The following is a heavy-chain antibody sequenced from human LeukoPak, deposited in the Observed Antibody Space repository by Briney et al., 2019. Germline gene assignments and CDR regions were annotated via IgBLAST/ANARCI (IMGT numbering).Heavy chain of an antibody. J-gene: IGHJ4*02. CDR3: AREDLGAAYFDF. D-gene: IGHD3-16*01. Sequence: SQTLSLTCAISGDSVSTNNVAWNGIRQSPSRGLEWLGRTYYRSKWYNDYAVSVKSRIIINPDTSKNQFSLQLNSVTPDDTAVYYCAREDLGAAYFDFWGQGTLVTVSS. CDR1: GDSVSTNNVA. V-gene: IGHV6-1*01. CDR2: TYYRSKWYN.